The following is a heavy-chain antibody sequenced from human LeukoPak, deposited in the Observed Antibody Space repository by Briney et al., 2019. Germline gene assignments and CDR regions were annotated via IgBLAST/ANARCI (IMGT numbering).Heavy chain of an antibody. Sequence: ASVTVSCTASGYTFTSYAMHWVRQAPGQRLEWMGWINAGNGNTKYSQKFQGRVTITRDTSASTAYMELSSLRPEDTAVYYCARDSAGDPDYWGQGTLVTVSS. V-gene: IGHV1-3*01. CDR3: ARDSAGDPDY. J-gene: IGHJ4*02. CDR2: INAGNGNT. D-gene: IGHD6-13*01. CDR1: GYTFTSYA.